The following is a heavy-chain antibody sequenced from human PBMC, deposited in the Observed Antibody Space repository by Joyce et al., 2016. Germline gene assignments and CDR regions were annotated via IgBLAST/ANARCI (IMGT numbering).Heavy chain of an antibody. J-gene: IGHJ6*02. CDR2: FDHEQGET. D-gene: IGHD5-18*01. V-gene: IGHV1-24*01. CDR3: ATNVPFAPFPKYSSHKDLGFYYGMDV. CDR1: GFSLSDLS. Sequence: QVQLVQSGAEVRKPGASVTVSCKVSGFSLSDLSMHWVRQAPGKGLEWMGVFDHEQGETFYAQRFQGIGTMTEDTSTDTAYMELSSLRSDDTAVYYCATNVPFAPFPKYSSHKDLGFYYGMDVWGQGTTVTVSS.